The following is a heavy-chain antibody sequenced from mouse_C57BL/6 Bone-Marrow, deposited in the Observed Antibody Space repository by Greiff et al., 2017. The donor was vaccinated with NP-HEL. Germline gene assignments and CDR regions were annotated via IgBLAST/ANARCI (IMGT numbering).Heavy chain of an antibody. CDR3: ARRTAQATWYFGC. Sequence: VQLQQSGAELVKPGASVKLSCTASGFNIKDYYMHWVKQRTEQGLEWIGRIDPEDGETKYAPKFPGKATITADTSSNTAYLQLSSLTAEDTAVYYCARRTAQATWYFGCRGQGPTLTVDS. V-gene: IGHV14-2*01. CDR2: IDPEDGET. CDR1: GFNIKDYY. J-gene: IGHJ2*01. D-gene: IGHD3-2*02.